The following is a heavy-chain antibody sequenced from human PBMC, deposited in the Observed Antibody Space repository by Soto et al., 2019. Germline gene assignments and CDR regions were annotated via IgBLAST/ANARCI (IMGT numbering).Heavy chain of an antibody. J-gene: IGHJ3*02. CDR2: IYHSGST. CDR1: GGSISSSNW. Sequence: ETLSLTCAVSGGSISSSNWWSWVRQPPGKGLEWIGEIYHSGSTNYNPSLKSRVTISVDKSKNQFSLKLSSVTAADTAVYYCARDLSSSGPRGAFDIWGQVKMVTVSS. D-gene: IGHD3-22*01. V-gene: IGHV4-4*02. CDR3: ARDLSSSGPRGAFDI.